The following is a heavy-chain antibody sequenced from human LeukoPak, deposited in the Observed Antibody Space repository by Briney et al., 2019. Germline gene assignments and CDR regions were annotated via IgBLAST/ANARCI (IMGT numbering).Heavy chain of an antibody. CDR3: ARGAVVIALSFDI. CDR1: GGSISSYY. CDR2: IYYNGST. Sequence: SETLSLTCTVSGGSISSYYWSWIRQPPGKGLEWIGYIYYNGSTNYNPSLKSRVTISVDTSKNQFSLKLSSVTAADTAVYYCARGAVVIALSFDIWGQGTMVTVSS. V-gene: IGHV4-59*01. J-gene: IGHJ3*02. D-gene: IGHD2-21*01.